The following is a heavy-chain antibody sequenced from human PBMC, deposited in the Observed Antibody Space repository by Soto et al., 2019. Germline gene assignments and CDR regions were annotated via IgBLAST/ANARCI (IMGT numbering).Heavy chain of an antibody. CDR2: IYYSGST. CDR3: ASRATDRYTYGPFGY. Sequence: PSETLSLTCTVSGGSISSSSYYWGWIRQPPGKGLEWIGSIYYSGSTYYNPSLKSRVTISVDTSKNQFSLKLSSVTAADTAVYYCASRATDRYTYGPFGYWGQGTLVTVSS. V-gene: IGHV4-39*01. J-gene: IGHJ4*02. D-gene: IGHD3-16*02. CDR1: GGSISSSSYY.